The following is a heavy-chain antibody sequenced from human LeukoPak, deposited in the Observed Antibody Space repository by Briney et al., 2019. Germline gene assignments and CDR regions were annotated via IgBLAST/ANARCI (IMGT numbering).Heavy chain of an antibody. D-gene: IGHD3-10*01. J-gene: IGHJ4*02. CDR3: AKGDYYDFDY. Sequence: PGGSLRLSCAASGFTFSSYGMHWVRQAPGKGLEWVAVISYDGSNKYYADSVKGRFTVSRDNSKSTLCLQMNSLRAEDTAVYYCAKGDYYDFDYWGQGTLVTVSS. CDR2: ISYDGSNK. CDR1: GFTFSSYG. V-gene: IGHV3-30*18.